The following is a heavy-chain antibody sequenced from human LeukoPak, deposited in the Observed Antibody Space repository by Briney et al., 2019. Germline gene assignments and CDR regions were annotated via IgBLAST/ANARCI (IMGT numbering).Heavy chain of an antibody. Sequence: TGGSLRLSCAASGFTFSDYYMSWIRQAPGKGLEWVSYISSSGTTIYYADSVKGRFTISRDNAKNSLYLQMNSLRAEDTAVYYCARVLGSSWYLSRGIGPLDYWGQGTLVTVSS. J-gene: IGHJ4*02. CDR2: ISSSGTTI. D-gene: IGHD6-13*01. CDR3: ARVLGSSWYLSRGIGPLDY. V-gene: IGHV3-11*01. CDR1: GFTFSDYY.